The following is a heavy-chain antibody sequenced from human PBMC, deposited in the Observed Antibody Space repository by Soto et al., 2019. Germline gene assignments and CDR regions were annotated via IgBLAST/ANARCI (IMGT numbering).Heavy chain of an antibody. CDR1: GFTFSDYY. J-gene: IGHJ5*02. D-gene: IGHD5-12*01. CDR2: ISSSSSYT. V-gene: IGHV3-11*06. Sequence: GGSLRLSCAASGFTFSDYYMSWIRQAPGKGLEWVSYISSSSSYTNYADSVKGRFTISRDNAKNSLYLQMNSLRAEDTAVYYCARDISPVATILGPQLTLGWFDPWGQGTLVTVSS. CDR3: ARDISPVATILGPQLTLGWFDP.